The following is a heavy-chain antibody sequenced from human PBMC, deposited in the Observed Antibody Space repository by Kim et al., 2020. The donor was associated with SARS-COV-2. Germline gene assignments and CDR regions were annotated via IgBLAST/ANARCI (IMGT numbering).Heavy chain of an antibody. CDR3: ARHGDAYCSSTSCDNYYYYGRDV. CDR2: IYDSGTS. V-gene: IGHV4-39*01. D-gene: IGHD2-2*01. CDR1: GGSISRSSYY. Sequence: SETLSLTCTVSGGSISRSSYYWGWIRQPPGKGLEWIGSIYDSGTSYYNPSLKSRVTISEDTSKNQFSLKLSSVTTADTAVYYCARHGDAYCSSTSCDNYYYYGRDVWGQGTTVTVSS. J-gene: IGHJ6*02.